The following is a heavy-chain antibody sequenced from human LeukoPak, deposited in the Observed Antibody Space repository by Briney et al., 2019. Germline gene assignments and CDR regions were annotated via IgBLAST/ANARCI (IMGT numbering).Heavy chain of an antibody. CDR2: IYSGGST. CDR1: GFTVSSNY. J-gene: IGHJ4*02. D-gene: IGHD2/OR15-2a*01. Sequence: PGGSLRPSCAASGFTVSSNYMSWVRQAPGKGLEWVSVIYSGGSTYYADSVKGRFTISRHNSKNTLYLQMNSLRAEDTAVYYCARDAADRILAYWGQGTLVTVSS. V-gene: IGHV3-53*04. CDR3: ARDAADRILAY.